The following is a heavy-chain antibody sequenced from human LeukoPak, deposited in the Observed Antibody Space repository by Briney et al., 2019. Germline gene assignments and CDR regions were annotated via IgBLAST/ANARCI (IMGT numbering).Heavy chain of an antibody. D-gene: IGHD3-3*01. Sequence: ASVKVSCKASGYTFTGYYMHWVRQAPGQGLEWMGIINPSGGSTSYAQKFQGRVTMTRDTSTSTVYMELSSLRSEDTAVYYCARGRRITIFGVAAPPYYFDYWGQGTLVTVS. J-gene: IGHJ4*02. CDR3: ARGRRITIFGVAAPPYYFDY. CDR1: GYTFTGYY. V-gene: IGHV1-46*01. CDR2: INPSGGST.